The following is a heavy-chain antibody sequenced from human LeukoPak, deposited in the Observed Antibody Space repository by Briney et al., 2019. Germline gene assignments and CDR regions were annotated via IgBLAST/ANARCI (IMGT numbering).Heavy chain of an antibody. CDR2: ISGSGGST. Sequence: GGSLRLSCAASGFTFSSYAMSWVRQAPGKGLEWVSAISGSGGSTYYADSVKGRFTISRDNSKNTLYLQMNSLRAEDTAVYYCAKGGCCSSTSCYSLDYWGQGTLVTVSS. J-gene: IGHJ4*02. V-gene: IGHV3-23*01. CDR1: GFTFSSYA. CDR3: AKGGCCSSTSCYSLDY. D-gene: IGHD2-2*02.